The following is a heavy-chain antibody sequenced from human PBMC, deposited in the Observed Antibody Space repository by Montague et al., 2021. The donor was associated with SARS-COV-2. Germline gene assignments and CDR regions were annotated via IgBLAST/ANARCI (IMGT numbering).Heavy chain of an antibody. Sequence: SETLSLTCEVSGGSIRSYYWSWIRQSPGKGLEWIGYVHYTGSTKYNPSLKTRVTLSLDTPKNHFCLRLNSVTAADTAVYYCARAQNICFIANCVNYFDLWGLGALVSVSS. CDR1: GGSIRSYY. CDR2: VHYTGST. J-gene: IGHJ4*02. CDR3: ARAQNICFIANCVNYFDL. D-gene: IGHD1-1*01. V-gene: IGHV4-59*01.